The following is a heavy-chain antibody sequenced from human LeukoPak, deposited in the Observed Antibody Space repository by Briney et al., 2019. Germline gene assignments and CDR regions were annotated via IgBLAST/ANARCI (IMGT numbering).Heavy chain of an antibody. CDR2: INPNRGVT. D-gene: IGHD2-2*01. J-gene: IGHJ5*02. Sequence: GASVKVSCKASGYTFTGYYMHWVRQAPGQGLEWVGWINPNRGVTNYAQKFQGRVTMARDTSNSTAYMELSRLRSDDTAVYYCARVFGCSSTSCYVSWFDPWGQGTLVTVSS. CDR3: ARVFGCSSTSCYVSWFDP. CDR1: GYTFTGYY. V-gene: IGHV1-2*02.